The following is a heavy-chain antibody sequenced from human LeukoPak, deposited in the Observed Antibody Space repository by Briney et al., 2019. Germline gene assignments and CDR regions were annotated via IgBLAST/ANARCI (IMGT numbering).Heavy chain of an antibody. CDR1: GGSFSGYY. V-gene: IGHV4-34*01. Sequence: SQTLSLTCAVYGGSFSGYYWSWIRQPPGKGLEWIGEINHSGSTNYNPSLKSRVTISVDTSKNQFSLKLSSVTAADTAVYYCARGAPYYYGSGSGYDYWGQGTLVTVSS. J-gene: IGHJ4*02. D-gene: IGHD3-10*01. CDR2: INHSGST. CDR3: ARGAPYYYGSGSGYDY.